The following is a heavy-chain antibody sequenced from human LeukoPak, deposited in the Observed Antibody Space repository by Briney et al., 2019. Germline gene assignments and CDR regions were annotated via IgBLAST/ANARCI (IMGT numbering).Heavy chain of an antibody. CDR3: ARSSSWYYYYGMDV. D-gene: IGHD6-13*01. CDR1: GGSFSGYY. Sequence: SSETLSLTCAVYGGSFSGYYWIWIRQPPGKGLEWIGEINHSGSTNYNPSLKSRVTISVDTSKNQFSLKLSSVTAADTAVYYCARSSSWYYYYGMDVWGQGTTVTVSS. CDR2: INHSGST. V-gene: IGHV4-34*01. J-gene: IGHJ6*02.